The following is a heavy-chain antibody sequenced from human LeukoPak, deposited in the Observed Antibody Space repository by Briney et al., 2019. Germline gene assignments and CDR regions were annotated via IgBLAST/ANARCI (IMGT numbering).Heavy chain of an antibody. Sequence: PGGSLRLSCAASGFTFSSYWMSWVRQTPGKGLEWVANIKQDGSEEYYVDSVKGRFTISRDNAKNSLSLQMDSLRAEDTAVYYCARDYDILTAYHASFDYWGQGTLVTVSS. J-gene: IGHJ4*02. CDR3: ARDYDILTAYHASFDY. V-gene: IGHV3-7*01. CDR1: GFTFSSYW. CDR2: IKQDGSEE. D-gene: IGHD3-9*01.